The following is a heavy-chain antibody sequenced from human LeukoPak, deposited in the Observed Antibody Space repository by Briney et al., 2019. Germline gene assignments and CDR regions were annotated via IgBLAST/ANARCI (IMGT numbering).Heavy chain of an antibody. J-gene: IGHJ4*02. Sequence: HGESLKISCRDSGYSFTNYWIGWVRQMPGKGLEWVGIIHAADSHTKYSPSFQGQVTISVDKSISTAYLQWSGLKASDTAIYYCAGARNGDYRWDYWGQGTLVTVSS. CDR3: AGARNGDYRWDY. CDR1: GYSFTNYW. V-gene: IGHV5-51*01. CDR2: IHAADSHT. D-gene: IGHD4-17*01.